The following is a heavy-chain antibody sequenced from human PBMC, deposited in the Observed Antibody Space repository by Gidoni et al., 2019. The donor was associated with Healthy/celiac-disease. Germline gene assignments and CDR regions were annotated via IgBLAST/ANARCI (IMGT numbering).Heavy chain of an antibody. Sequence: EVQLVEYGGVVVQPGWSLRLSCAASGFTFDDYTMHWVRQAPGKGLEWVSLIIVDGGSTYYADSVKGRFTISRDNSKNSLYLQMNILRTEDTALYYCAKAQHVEMATLDYWGQGTLVTVSS. J-gene: IGHJ4*02. CDR3: AKAQHVEMATLDY. CDR1: GFTFDDYT. V-gene: IGHV3-43*01. CDR2: IIVDGGST. D-gene: IGHD5-12*01.